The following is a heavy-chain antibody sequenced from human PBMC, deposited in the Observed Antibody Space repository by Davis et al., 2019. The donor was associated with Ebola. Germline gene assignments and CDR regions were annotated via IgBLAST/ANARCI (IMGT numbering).Heavy chain of an antibody. J-gene: IGHJ6*02. V-gene: IGHV1-69*04. D-gene: IGHD4-23*01. CDR3: ARGRPTMTTVVTHRYYYYGMDV. Sequence: AASVKVSCKASGGTFSSYAISWVRQAPGQGLEWMGRIIPILGIENYAQKFQGRVTITADKSTSTAYMELSSLRSEDTAVYYCARGRPTMTTVVTHRYYYYGMDVWGQGTTVTVSS. CDR2: IIPILGIE. CDR1: GGTFSSYA.